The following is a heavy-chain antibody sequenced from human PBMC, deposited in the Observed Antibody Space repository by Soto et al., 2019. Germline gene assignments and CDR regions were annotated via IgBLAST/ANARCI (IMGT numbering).Heavy chain of an antibody. CDR3: TRASTSSMLRGLVIN. CDR2: RYHNGDT. J-gene: IGHJ4*02. Sequence: PSETLSLTCAVSGGSISTDNWWSWVRQPPGKRLERLGERYHNGDTNFNPSLKSRVTISVDKSKNQFSMQMASVTAADTALYYCTRASTSSMLRGLVINWGRGSQVTVSS. V-gene: IGHV4-4*02. CDR1: GGSISTDNW. D-gene: IGHD3-10*01.